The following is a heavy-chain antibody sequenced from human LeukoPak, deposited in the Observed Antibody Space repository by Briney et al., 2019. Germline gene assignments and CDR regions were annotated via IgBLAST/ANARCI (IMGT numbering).Heavy chain of an antibody. CDR2: IGIRGDT. CDR3: ARGGIQVSGIDEFDY. V-gene: IGHV3-13*01. J-gene: IGHJ4*02. Sequence: GGSLRLSCAVSGFTFIDYDMHWVRQVIGKGLEWVSAIGIRGDTHYSGSVKGRFTISRENAESSLYLQMNSLRAEDTAVYYCARGGIQVSGIDEFDYWGQGTLVTVSS. CDR1: GFTFIDYD. D-gene: IGHD6-19*01.